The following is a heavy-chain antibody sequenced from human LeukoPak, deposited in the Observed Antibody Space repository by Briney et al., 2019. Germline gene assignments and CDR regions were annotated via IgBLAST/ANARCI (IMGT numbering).Heavy chain of an antibody. V-gene: IGHV1-2*02. J-gene: IGHJ4*02. CDR2: INPNSGGT. CDR3: ARVGYYYDSSGYPDY. CDR1: GYTFTGYY. D-gene: IGHD3-22*01. Sequence: GASVKVSCKASGYTFTGYYMHWVRQAPGQGLEWMGWINPNSGGTNYAQKLQGRVTMTTDTSTSTAYMELRSLRSDDTAVYYCARVGYYYDSSGYPDYWGQGTLVTVSS.